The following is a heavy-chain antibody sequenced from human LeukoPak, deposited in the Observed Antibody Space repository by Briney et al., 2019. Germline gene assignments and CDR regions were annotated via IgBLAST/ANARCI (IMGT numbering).Heavy chain of an antibody. CDR1: GFTFSNYG. J-gene: IGHJ5*02. Sequence: SGGSLRLSCAASGFTFSNYGMHWVRQAPGKGLEWVAFIRYDGNNKNYADSVKGRFTISRDNSKNTLYLQMNSLRAEDTAVYYCAKDRLTSGSYISWGQGTLVTVSS. D-gene: IGHD1-26*01. CDR2: IRYDGNNK. CDR3: AKDRLTSGSYIS. V-gene: IGHV3-30*02.